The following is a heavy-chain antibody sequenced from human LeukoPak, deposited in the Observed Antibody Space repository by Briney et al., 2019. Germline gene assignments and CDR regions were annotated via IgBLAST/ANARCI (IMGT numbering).Heavy chain of an antibody. J-gene: IGHJ4*02. CDR2: MYPSGGEK. V-gene: IGHV3-7*03. CDR3: AIWTSGNY. Sequence: PGGSLRLSCAAPGFTLNRSWMNWVRQAPGKGLEWVAPMYPSGGEKHYMDSVKGRFTIYKASPGTSFYLDMYSLRADDTGIYYCAIWTSGNYWGQGSLVTVSS. CDR1: GFTLNRSW. D-gene: IGHD1-1*01.